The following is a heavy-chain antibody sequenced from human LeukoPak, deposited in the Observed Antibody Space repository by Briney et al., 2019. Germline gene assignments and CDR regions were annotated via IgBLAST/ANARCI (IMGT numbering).Heavy chain of an antibody. CDR3: ARDSCSGGSCSPGAFDI. J-gene: IGHJ3*02. CDR1: GFTFSTYT. Sequence: PGGSLRLSCVASGFTFSTYTMNWVRQAPGKGLEWVSGINWNGGSTGYADSVKGRFTISRDNAKNSLYLQMNSLRAEDTALYYCARDSCSGGSCSPGAFDIWGQGTMVTVSS. V-gene: IGHV3-20*04. D-gene: IGHD2-15*01. CDR2: INWNGGST.